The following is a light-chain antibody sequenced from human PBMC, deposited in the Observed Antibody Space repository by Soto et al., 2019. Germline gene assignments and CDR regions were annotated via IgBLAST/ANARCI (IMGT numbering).Light chain of an antibody. Sequence: DVVMTPSPLSLPVTLGQPASISCRSSQSLVYSDGKTYLNWFQQSPGQSPRLLIYKVSNRDSGGPGRFSGSGSGTDFRLTISRVEAVDGGVYCCMQDRPGPRTFGQGTKREIK. CDR3: MQDRPGPRT. CDR1: QSLVYSDGKTY. J-gene: IGKJ2*01. V-gene: IGKV2-30*01. CDR2: KVS.